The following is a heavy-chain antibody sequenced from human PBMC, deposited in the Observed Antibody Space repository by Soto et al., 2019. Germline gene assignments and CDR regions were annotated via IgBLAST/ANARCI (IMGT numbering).Heavy chain of an antibody. D-gene: IGHD5-12*01. J-gene: IGHJ4*02. CDR3: ARVLHGYSGFEDYFDY. CDR2: IGTAGDT. V-gene: IGHV3-13*04. CDR1: RFTIRSYD. Sequence: PGGPLRLSCATTRFTIRSYDLHWARQGIGKGLEWVSAIGTAGDTYYPDSVKGRFTISRENAKNSLYLQMNSLRAGDTAVYYCARVLHGYSGFEDYFDYWGQGALVTVSS.